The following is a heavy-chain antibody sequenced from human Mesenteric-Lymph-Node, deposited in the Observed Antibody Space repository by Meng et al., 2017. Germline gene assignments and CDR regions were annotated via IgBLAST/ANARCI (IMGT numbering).Heavy chain of an antibody. D-gene: IGHD5-12*01. CDR2: IYYSGST. CDR3: ARVGVYSAYDSH. J-gene: IGHJ4*02. Sequence: SETLSLTCTVSGGSISSYYWSWIRQPPGKGLEWIGYIYYSGSTNYNPSLKSRVTISVDTSKNQFSLKLSSVTAADTAVYYCARVGVYSAYDSHWGQGTLVTVSS. V-gene: IGHV4-59*08. CDR1: GGSISSYY.